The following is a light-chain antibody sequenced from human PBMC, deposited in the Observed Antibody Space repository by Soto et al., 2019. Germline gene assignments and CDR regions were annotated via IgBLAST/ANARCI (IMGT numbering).Light chain of an antibody. CDR3: QQLNSYPLT. Sequence: DIPLTQSPSFLSASVGDRVTVTCRASQGINSYLAWYQQKPGKAPKLLIYTASTLQSGVPSRFSGSGSGTEFTLTITSLQPEDFAAYYCQQLNSYPLTFGGGTKVEIK. CDR1: QGINSY. V-gene: IGKV1-9*01. J-gene: IGKJ4*01. CDR2: TAS.